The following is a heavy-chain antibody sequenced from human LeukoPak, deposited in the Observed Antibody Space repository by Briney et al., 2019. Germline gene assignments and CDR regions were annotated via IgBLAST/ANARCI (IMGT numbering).Heavy chain of an antibody. Sequence: GGSLRLSCAASGFSLSGYWMTWVRQAPGKGLEWVARLHADGVEQNYVDSVTGRFTMSRDNAKNSLDLQMNSLRVEDSAVYHCGRFGYVAGVDLWGQGTLVTVSS. CDR3: GRFGYVAGVDL. CDR2: LHADGVEQ. J-gene: IGHJ4*02. V-gene: IGHV3-7*01. CDR1: GFSLSGYW. D-gene: IGHD6-19*01.